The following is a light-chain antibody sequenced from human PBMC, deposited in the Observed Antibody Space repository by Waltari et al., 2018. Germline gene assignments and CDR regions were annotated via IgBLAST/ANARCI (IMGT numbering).Light chain of an antibody. CDR3: QQYADSSWT. J-gene: IGKJ1*01. Sequence: EIVLTQSPGILSLSPRERAVLSCRTSQSVNSSYLAWYQQKPGQAPRLLIYGVSTRATGVPDRFSGSGSGTDFTLAISRLEPEDFAVYFCQQYADSSWTFGRGTKVDMK. CDR2: GVS. CDR1: QSVNSSY. V-gene: IGKV3-20*01.